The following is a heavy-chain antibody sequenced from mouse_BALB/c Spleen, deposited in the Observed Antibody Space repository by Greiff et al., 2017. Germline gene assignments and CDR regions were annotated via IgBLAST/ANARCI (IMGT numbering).Heavy chain of an antibody. CDR2: ISSGGSYT. CDR3: AREGVRRANYAMDY. V-gene: IGHV5-6*01. Sequence: EVQLVESGGDLVKPGGSLKLSCAASGFTFSSYGMSWVRQTPDKRLEWVATISSGGSYTYYPDSVKGRFTISRDNAKNTLYLQMSSLKSEDTAMYYCAREGVRRANYAMDYWGQGTSVTVSS. J-gene: IGHJ4*01. CDR1: GFTFSSYG. D-gene: IGHD2-14*01.